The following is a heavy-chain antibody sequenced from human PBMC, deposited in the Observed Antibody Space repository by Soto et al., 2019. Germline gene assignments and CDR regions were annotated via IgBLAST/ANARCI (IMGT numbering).Heavy chain of an antibody. Sequence: QITLKESGPTLVKPTQTLTLTCTFSGFSLSTSGVGVGWIRQPPGKALEWLALIYWDDDKRYSPSLKSRLTITKHTTKNQVVLRMTNMAPVDTATYYCAHGGYSGYDRGTKLYSSSWYIDYCGQGTLGTVSS. CDR3: AHGGYSGYDRGTKLYSSSWYIDY. CDR2: IYWDDDK. CDR1: GFSLSTSGVG. J-gene: IGHJ4*02. D-gene: IGHD5-12*01. V-gene: IGHV2-5*02.